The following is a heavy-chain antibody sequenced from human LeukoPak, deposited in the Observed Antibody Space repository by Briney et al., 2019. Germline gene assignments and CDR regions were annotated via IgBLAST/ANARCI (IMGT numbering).Heavy chain of an antibody. CDR1: GLTFSSYA. J-gene: IGHJ4*02. V-gene: IGHV3-23*01. D-gene: IGHD6-19*01. Sequence: GGSLRLSCAASGLTFSSYAMSWVRQAPGKGLEWVSAISGGGGSTYYADSVKGRFTISRDNSKNTLYLQMNSLRAEDTAVYYCAKRYLDSSGLGWGQGTLVTVSS. CDR3: AKRYLDSSGLG. CDR2: ISGGGGST.